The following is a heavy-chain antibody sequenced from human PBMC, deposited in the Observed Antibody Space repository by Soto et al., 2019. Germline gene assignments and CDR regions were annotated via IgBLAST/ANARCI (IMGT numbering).Heavy chain of an antibody. J-gene: IGHJ5*01. D-gene: IGHD2-21*02. V-gene: IGHV2-5*01. Sequence: QITLKESGPTLVKPTQTLTLTCTFSGFSLSTSGVGVGWIRQPPGKALKWLALIYWNDDKRYSPSVKSRLSITKDTSKNQVVLTMTNMDPVDTATYYCTHSACGSDCWGWFDSWGQGTLVTVSS. CDR1: GFSLSTSGVG. CDR2: IYWNDDK. CDR3: THSACGSDCWGWFDS.